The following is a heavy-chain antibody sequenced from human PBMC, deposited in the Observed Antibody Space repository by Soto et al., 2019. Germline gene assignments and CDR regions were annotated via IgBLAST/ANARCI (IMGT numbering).Heavy chain of an antibody. V-gene: IGHV3-23*01. D-gene: IGHD1-1*01. CDR2: ISGSGGGT. Sequence: GGSLRLSCEASGFTFSSYAMSWVRQAPGKGLEWVSSISGSGGGTYYADSVKGRFTFSRDNSKNTLYLQMNSLRAEDTAVYYCAKFGMATTKRSPPYYIDYWGQGALVTVSS. CDR3: AKFGMATTKRSPPYYIDY. CDR1: GFTFSSYA. J-gene: IGHJ4*02.